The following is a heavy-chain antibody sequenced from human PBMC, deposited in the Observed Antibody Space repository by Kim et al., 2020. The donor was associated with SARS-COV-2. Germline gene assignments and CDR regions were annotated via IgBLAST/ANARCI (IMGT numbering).Heavy chain of an antibody. J-gene: IGHJ4*02. CDR3: ARDLPGVPGTNFDL. CDR2: THREGGVI. D-gene: IGHD1-1*01. Sequence: GGSLRLSCAGSGFTFDRHGMSWVRQAPGKGLEWVTGTHREGGVIDYTGSVKGRFTASRDNSQNTQYLQMNSLRVEDTAVYFCARDLPGVPGTNFDLWGQGTLVTVSS. V-gene: IGHV3-23*01. CDR1: GFTFDRHG.